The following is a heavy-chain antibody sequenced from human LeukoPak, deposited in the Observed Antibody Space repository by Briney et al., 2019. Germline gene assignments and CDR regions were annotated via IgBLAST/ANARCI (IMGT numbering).Heavy chain of an antibody. CDR2: INHSGST. Sequence: SETLSLTCAVYGGSFSGYYWSWIRQPPGKGLEWIGEINHSGSTNYNPSLKSRVTISVDTSKNQFSLKLSSVTAADTAVYYCARGTSMVRGVIMSYWGQGTLVTASS. V-gene: IGHV4-34*01. CDR1: GGSFSGYY. J-gene: IGHJ4*02. CDR3: ARGTSMVRGVIMSY. D-gene: IGHD3-10*01.